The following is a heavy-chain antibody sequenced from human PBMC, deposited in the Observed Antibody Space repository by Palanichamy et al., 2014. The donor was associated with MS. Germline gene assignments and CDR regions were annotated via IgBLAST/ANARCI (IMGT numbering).Heavy chain of an antibody. CDR2: IKQDGSEK. CDR3: ARPPYTDTWGDVFHI. CDR1: GFTFSNYW. Sequence: EVQLVESGGGLVQPGGSLRLSCAASGFTFSNYWMTWVRQVPGKGLEWVANIKQDGSEKYYVDSVKGRFTISRDNAESSVYLQMNSLRADDTAVYYCARPPYTDTWGDVFHIWGQGTMVTVSS. D-gene: IGHD2-2*02. V-gene: IGHV3-7*03. J-gene: IGHJ3*02.